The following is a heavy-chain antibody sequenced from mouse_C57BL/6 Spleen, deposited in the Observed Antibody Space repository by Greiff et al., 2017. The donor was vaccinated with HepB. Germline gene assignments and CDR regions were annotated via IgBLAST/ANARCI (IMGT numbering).Heavy chain of an antibody. CDR3: VRDLGAWFAY. J-gene: IGHJ3*01. D-gene: IGHD4-1*01. V-gene: IGHV10-1*01. CDR2: IRSKSNNYAT. CDR1: GFSFNTYA. Sequence: EVKLVESGGGLVQPKGSLKLSCAASGFSFNTYAMNWVRQAPGKGLEWVARIRSKSNNYATYYADSVKDRFTISRDDSESMLYLQMNNLKTEDTAMYYCVRDLGAWFAYWGQGTLVTVSA.